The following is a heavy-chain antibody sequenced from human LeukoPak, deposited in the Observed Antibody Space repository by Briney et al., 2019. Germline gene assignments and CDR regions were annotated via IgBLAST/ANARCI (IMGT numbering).Heavy chain of an antibody. Sequence: PSETLSLTCAVYGGSFSGYYWSWIRQPPGKGLEWIGEINHSGSTNYNPSLKSRVTISADTSKNQFSLKLSSVTAADTAVYYCARGPLWFGGSVDYWGQGTLVTVSS. J-gene: IGHJ4*02. V-gene: IGHV4-34*01. CDR1: GGSFSGYY. CDR2: INHSGST. D-gene: IGHD3-10*01. CDR3: ARGPLWFGGSVDY.